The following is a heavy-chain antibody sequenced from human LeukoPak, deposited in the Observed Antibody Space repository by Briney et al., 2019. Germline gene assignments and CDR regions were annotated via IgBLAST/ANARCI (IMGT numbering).Heavy chain of an antibody. V-gene: IGHV3-74*01. CDR2: INTDGIST. CDR1: GFTVSSNY. CDR3: TKDTFGNHDY. D-gene: IGHD1-14*01. Sequence: PGGSLRLSCAASGFTVSSNYMSWVRQAPGKGLVWVARINTDGISTSYADSVKGRFTISRDNAKNTLYLQMNSLRVEDTAVYYCTKDTFGNHDYWGQGTLVTVSS. J-gene: IGHJ4*02.